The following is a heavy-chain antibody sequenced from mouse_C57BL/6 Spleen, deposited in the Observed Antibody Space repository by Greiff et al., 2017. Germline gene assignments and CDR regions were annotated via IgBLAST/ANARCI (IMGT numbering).Heavy chain of an antibody. J-gene: IGHJ3*01. CDR1: GFTFSSYA. Sequence: VQLKESGGGLVKPGGSLKLSCAASGFTFSSYAMSWVRQTPEKRLEWVATISDGGSYTYYPDNVKGRFTISRDNAKNNLYLQMSHLKSEDTAMYYCARDREGYDYDGGAWFAYWGQGTLVTVSA. D-gene: IGHD2-4*01. CDR3: ARDREGYDYDGGAWFAY. V-gene: IGHV5-4*01. CDR2: ISDGGSYT.